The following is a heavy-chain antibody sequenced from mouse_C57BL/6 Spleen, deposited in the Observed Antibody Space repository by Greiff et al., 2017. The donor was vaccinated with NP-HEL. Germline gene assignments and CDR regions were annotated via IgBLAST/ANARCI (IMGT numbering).Heavy chain of an antibody. V-gene: IGHV1-82*01. Sequence: QVQLQQSGPELVKPGASVKISCKASGYAFSSSWMNWVKQRPGKGLEWIGRIYPGDGDTNYNGKFKGKATLTADKSSSTAYMQLSSLTSEDSAVYFCARGGYGSSFMDYWGQGTSVTVSS. CDR2: IYPGDGDT. CDR1: GYAFSSSW. J-gene: IGHJ4*01. D-gene: IGHD1-1*01. CDR3: ARGGYGSSFMDY.